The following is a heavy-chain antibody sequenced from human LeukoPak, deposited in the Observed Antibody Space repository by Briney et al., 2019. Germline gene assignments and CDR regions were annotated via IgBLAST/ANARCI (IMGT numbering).Heavy chain of an antibody. CDR3: ARDLDYGGSSIWYFDL. V-gene: IGHV4-59*01. D-gene: IGHD4-23*01. CDR2: IYYRGNA. Sequence: SETLSLTCTVSGGSISSFYWSWIRQPPGKGLEWIGYIYYRGNAQYNPSLKSRVTISVDTSKNQFSLRLASVTAADTAVYYCARDLDYGGSSIWYFDLWGRGTLVTVSS. J-gene: IGHJ2*01. CDR1: GGSISSFY.